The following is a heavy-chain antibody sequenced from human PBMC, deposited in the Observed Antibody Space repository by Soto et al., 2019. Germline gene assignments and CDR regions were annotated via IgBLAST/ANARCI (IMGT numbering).Heavy chain of an antibody. CDR3: ARTTVVGRPGYYFDY. CDR2: INPSGGST. CDR1: GGTFSSYA. J-gene: IGHJ4*02. V-gene: IGHV1-46*03. Sequence: ASVKVSCKASGGTFSSYAISWVRQAPGQGLEWMGIINPSGGSTSYAQKFQGRVTMTRDTSTSTVYMELSSLRSEDTAVYYCARTTVVGRPGYYFDYWGQGTLVTVSS. D-gene: IGHD4-17*01.